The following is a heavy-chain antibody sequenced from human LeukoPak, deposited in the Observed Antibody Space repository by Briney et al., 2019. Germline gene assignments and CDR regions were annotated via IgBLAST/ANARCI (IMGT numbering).Heavy chain of an antibody. J-gene: IGHJ6*03. CDR2: FDPEDGET. Sequence: ASVKVSCKVSGYTLTELSMHWVRQAPGKGLEWMGGFDPEDGETIYAQKFQGRVTMTEDTSTDTAYMELSSLRSEDTAVYYCARAKAGYSSSWGDYYYYYMDVWGKGTTVTVSS. V-gene: IGHV1-24*01. CDR1: GYTLTELS. D-gene: IGHD6-13*01. CDR3: ARAKAGYSSSWGDYYYYYMDV.